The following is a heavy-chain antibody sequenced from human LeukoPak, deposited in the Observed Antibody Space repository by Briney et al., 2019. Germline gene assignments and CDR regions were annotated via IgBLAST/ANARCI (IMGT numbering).Heavy chain of an antibody. Sequence: PGGSLRLSCAASGFSFRTYAMHWVRQAPGKGLEWVALMSFDGSEINYADSVKGRFTISRDNSKNSLYLQMNSLRSDDTAVYYCARAQLRTVTHDFDYWGQGTLVTVAS. CDR3: ARAQLRTVTHDFDY. CDR2: MSFDGSEI. J-gene: IGHJ4*02. D-gene: IGHD4-17*01. V-gene: IGHV3-30*01. CDR1: GFSFRTYA.